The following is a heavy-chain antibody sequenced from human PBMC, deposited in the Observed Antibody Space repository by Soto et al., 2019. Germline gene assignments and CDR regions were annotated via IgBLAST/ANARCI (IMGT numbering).Heavy chain of an antibody. CDR2: MSRSSRYI. Sequence: LRLSCAASGFTLNSYSMNWVRQAPGKGLEWVSSMSRSSRYIYYADSVKGRFTISRDNAKNSVYLQMNSLRAEDTAVYYCARDGGVAATLANYFDYWGQGTLVTVSS. D-gene: IGHD2-15*01. CDR3: ARDGGVAATLANYFDY. CDR1: GFTLNSYS. J-gene: IGHJ4*02. V-gene: IGHV3-21*01.